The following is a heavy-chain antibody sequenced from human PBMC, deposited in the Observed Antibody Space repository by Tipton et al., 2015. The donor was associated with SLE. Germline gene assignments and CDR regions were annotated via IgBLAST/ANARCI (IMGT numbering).Heavy chain of an antibody. D-gene: IGHD6-19*01. CDR1: GGSISSYY. CDR2: IYYSGST. V-gene: IGHV4-59*01. J-gene: IGHJ3*02. Sequence: TLSLTCTVSGGSISSYYWSWIRQPPGKGLEWIGCIYYSGSTNYNPSLKSRVTISVDTSKNQFSLKLSSVTAADTAVYYCARAWLAHAFDIWGQGTMVTVSS. CDR3: ARAWLAHAFDI.